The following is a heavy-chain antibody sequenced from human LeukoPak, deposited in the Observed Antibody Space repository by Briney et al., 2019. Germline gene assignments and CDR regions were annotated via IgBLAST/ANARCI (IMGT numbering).Heavy chain of an antibody. Sequence: KPSETLSLTCTVSGGSISSDYWSWIRQPPGKGLEWIGYIYYSGRTYYNPSLKSRITISVDTSKNQFSLQLSSVTAADTAVYYCARGFYSPHYWGQGTLVSVSS. V-gene: IGHV4-59*01. CDR2: IYYSGRT. J-gene: IGHJ4*02. D-gene: IGHD4-11*01. CDR3: ARGFYSPHY. CDR1: GGSISSDY.